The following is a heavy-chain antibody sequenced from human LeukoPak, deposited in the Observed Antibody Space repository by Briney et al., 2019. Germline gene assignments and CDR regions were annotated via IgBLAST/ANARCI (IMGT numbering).Heavy chain of an antibody. CDR1: GFTFDDYA. D-gene: IGHD3-22*01. J-gene: IGHJ4*02. CDR2: ISGDGSST. CDR3: AKEVMCAKTYYYDSSGCYYFDY. V-gene: IGHV3-43*02. Sequence: PGGSLRLSCAASGFTFDDYAMHWVRQAPGKGLEWVSLISGDGSSTYYADSVKGRFTISRDNSKNSLYLQMNSLRTEDTALYYCAKEVMCAKTYYYDSSGCYYFDYWGQGTLVTVSS.